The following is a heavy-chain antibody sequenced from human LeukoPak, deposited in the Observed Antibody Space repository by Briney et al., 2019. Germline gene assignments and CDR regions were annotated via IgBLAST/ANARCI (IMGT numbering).Heavy chain of an antibody. V-gene: IGHV4-38-2*01. CDR2: LYHSGTT. Sequence: SETLSLTCAVYGGSISSYYWSWIRQPPGGGLEWIGSLYHSGTTYYNTSLKSRISTSVDTSKNQFSLKLRLVTAADTAVYYCARVEVPRDINDWYFDLWGRGTLVTVSS. J-gene: IGHJ2*01. CDR3: ARVEVPRDINDWYFDL. CDR1: GGSISSYY. D-gene: IGHD2-15*01.